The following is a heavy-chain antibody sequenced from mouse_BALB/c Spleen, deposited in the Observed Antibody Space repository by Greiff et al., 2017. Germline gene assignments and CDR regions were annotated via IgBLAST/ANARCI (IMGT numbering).Heavy chain of an antibody. J-gene: IGHJ3*01. V-gene: IGHV3-8*02. CDR1: GDSFTSCY. CDR3: TKREMGYDYDVFTY. CDR2: ISYSGST. Sequence: EVKLVESGPSLVKPSQTLSLTCSVTGDSFTSCYLNWFRKFPGNKLEYMGYISYSGSTYYNPSLKCRIPITRDTSKNQYYLQLNSVTTEDTATYYCTKREMGYDYDVFTYWGQGTLVTVSA. D-gene: IGHD2-4*01.